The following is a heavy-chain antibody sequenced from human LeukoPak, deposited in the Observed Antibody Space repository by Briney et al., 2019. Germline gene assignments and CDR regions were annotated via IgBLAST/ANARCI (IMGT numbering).Heavy chain of an antibody. J-gene: IGHJ6*03. Sequence: SETLSLTCTVSGGSISSGSYCWSWIRQPAGKGLEWIGCIYTSGSTNYNPSLKSRVTISVDTSKNQFSLKLSSVTAADTAVYHCAREIVVVVAATPYPDYYYYMDVWGKGTTVTVSS. CDR2: IYTSGST. V-gene: IGHV4-61*02. CDR3: AREIVVVVAATPYPDYYYYMDV. CDR1: GGSISSGSYC. D-gene: IGHD2-15*01.